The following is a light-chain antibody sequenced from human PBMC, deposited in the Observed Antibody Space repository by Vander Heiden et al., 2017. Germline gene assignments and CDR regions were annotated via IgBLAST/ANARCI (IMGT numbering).Light chain of an antibody. CDR2: AAS. V-gene: IGKV1-9*01. Sequence: EIQLTQSPSFLSASVGDRVTITCRASQGISSYLAWYQQKPGKAPKLLIYAASTLQSGVPSRFSGSGSGTEFTLTISILHPEDFATYYCQQLNSYARTFGQGTKLEIK. CDR1: QGISSY. J-gene: IGKJ2*01. CDR3: QQLNSYART.